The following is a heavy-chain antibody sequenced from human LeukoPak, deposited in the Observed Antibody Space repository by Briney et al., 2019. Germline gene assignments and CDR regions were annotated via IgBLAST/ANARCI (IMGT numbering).Heavy chain of an antibody. V-gene: IGHV4-59*08. CDR1: GGSISSYY. CDR2: IYYSGST. D-gene: IGHD6-13*01. CDR3: ASHFGAAAGSPFDY. J-gene: IGHJ4*02. Sequence: PSETLSLTCTVSGGSISSYYWSWIRQPPGKGLEWIGYIYYSGSTNYNPSLKSRVTISVDTSKNQFSLKLSSVTAADTAVYYCASHFGAAAGSPFDYWGQGTLVTVSS.